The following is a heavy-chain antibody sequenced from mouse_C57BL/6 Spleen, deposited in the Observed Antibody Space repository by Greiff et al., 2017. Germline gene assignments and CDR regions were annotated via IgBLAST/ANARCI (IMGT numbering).Heavy chain of an antibody. V-gene: IGHV1-5*01. J-gene: IGHJ2*01. D-gene: IGHD1-1*01. Sequence: VHVKQSGTVLARPGASVKMSCKTSGYTFTSYWMHWVKQRPGQGLEWIGAIYPGNSDTSYNQKFKGKAKLTAVTSASTAYMELSSLTNEDSAVYYCTRSTTVVPFDYWGQGTTLTVSS. CDR2: IYPGNSDT. CDR3: TRSTTVVPFDY. CDR1: GYTFTSYW.